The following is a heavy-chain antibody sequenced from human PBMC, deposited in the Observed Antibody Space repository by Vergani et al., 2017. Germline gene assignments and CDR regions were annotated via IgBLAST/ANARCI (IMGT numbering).Heavy chain of an antibody. CDR2: ISYDGSNK. Sequence: QVQLVESGGGVVQPGRSLRLSCAASGFTFSSYAMHWVRQAPGKGLEGVAVISYDGSNKYYADSVKGRFTISRDNPKNTLYLQMNSLRAEDTAVYYCARANVVSGPGWGQGTLVTVSS. V-gene: IGHV3-30-3*01. CDR1: GFTFSSYA. J-gene: IGHJ4*02. CDR3: ARANVVSGPG. D-gene: IGHD2-15*01.